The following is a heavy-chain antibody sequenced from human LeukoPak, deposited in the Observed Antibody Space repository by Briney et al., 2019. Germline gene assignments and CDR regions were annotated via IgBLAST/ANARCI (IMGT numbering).Heavy chain of an antibody. D-gene: IGHD3-16*02. CDR2: IYYSGST. J-gene: IGHJ4*02. CDR1: GGSISSSSYY. Sequence: SETLSLTCIVSGGSISSSSYYWGWIRQPPGKGLEWIGSIYYSGSTYYNPSLKSRVAISVDTSKNQFSLKLSSVTVADTAVYYCARHLRVGMITFGGAIYQPPDYWGQGTLVTVSS. V-gene: IGHV4-39*01. CDR3: ARHLRVGMITFGGAIYQPPDY.